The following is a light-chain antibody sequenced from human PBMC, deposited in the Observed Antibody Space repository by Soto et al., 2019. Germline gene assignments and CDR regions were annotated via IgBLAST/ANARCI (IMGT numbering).Light chain of an antibody. J-gene: IGKJ1*01. CDR3: QQYNSYSPAT. V-gene: IGKV1-5*01. CDR1: QSIRRW. CDR2: DAS. Sequence: DIQMTQSPSMLSASVGDRVPIACRASQSIRRWLAWYQQKPGKAPKLLIFDASTLESGVPSRFSGRGSETEFTLTISSLQPADFATYYCQQYNSYSPATFGQGTKVDIK.